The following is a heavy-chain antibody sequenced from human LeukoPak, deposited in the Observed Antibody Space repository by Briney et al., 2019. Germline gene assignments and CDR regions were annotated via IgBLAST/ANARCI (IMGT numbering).Heavy chain of an antibody. Sequence: GGSLRLSCAASGFTFSSYTMMWVRQAPGKGLEYVSSITSSSSYIYYADSVKGQFTISRDNAKNSLYLQMNSLRAEDTAVYYCARVAPGYLGYSSAWYTDYWGQGTLVSVSS. V-gene: IGHV3-21*01. CDR2: ITSSSSYI. J-gene: IGHJ4*02. CDR3: ARVAPGYLGYSSAWYTDY. D-gene: IGHD6-19*01. CDR1: GFTFSSYT.